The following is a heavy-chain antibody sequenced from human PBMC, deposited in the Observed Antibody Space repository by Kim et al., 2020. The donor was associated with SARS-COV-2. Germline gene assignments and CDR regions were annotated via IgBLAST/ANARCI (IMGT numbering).Heavy chain of an antibody. D-gene: IGHD5-12*01. V-gene: IGHV3-21*01. J-gene: IGHJ6*02. CDR2: ISSSSSYI. Sequence: GGSLRLSCAASGFTFSSYSMNWVRQAPGKGLEWVSSISSSSSYIYYADSVKGRFTISRDNAKNSLYLQMNSLRAEDTAVYYCARRRDGYNYYYYYGMDVWGQGTTVTVSS. CDR1: GFTFSSYS. CDR3: ARRRDGYNYYYYYGMDV.